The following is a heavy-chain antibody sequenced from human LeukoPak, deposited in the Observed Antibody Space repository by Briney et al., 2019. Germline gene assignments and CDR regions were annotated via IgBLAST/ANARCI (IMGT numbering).Heavy chain of an antibody. D-gene: IGHD2-2*03. CDR1: GYTFTRYY. V-gene: IGHV1-46*01. Sequence: ASVKVSCKASGYTFTRYYMHWVRQAPGQGLEWMGIINPSGGSTSYAQKFQGRVTMTRDTSTSTVYMELSSLRSEDTAVYYCARVGGYCSSTSCRKFGVDYWGQGTLVTVSS. CDR2: INPSGGST. J-gene: IGHJ4*02. CDR3: ARVGGYCSSTSCRKFGVDY.